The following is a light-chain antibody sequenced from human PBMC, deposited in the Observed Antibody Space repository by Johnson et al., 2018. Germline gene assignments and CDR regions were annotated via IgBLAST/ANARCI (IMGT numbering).Light chain of an antibody. Sequence: QSVLTQPPSVSAAPGQKVTISCSGSSSNIGNNYVSWYQQLPGTAPKLLIYENNKRPSGIPDRFSGSKSGTSATLGITGLQTGDEDDYYCGTWDSSLSAGNVLGTGPKVPGL. CDR1: SSNIGNNY. CDR2: ENN. V-gene: IGLV1-51*02. J-gene: IGLJ1*01. CDR3: GTWDSSLSAGNV.